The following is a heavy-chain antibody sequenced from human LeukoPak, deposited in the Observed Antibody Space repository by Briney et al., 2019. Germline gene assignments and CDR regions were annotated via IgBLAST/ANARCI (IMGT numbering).Heavy chain of an antibody. CDR2: ISAYNGST. V-gene: IGHV1-18*01. Sequence: ASVKVSCKASGYTFTSYGISWVRQAPGQGLEWMGWISAYNGSTNYAQKLQGRVTMTTDTSTSTAYMELRSLRSDDTAVYYCARDQIVVVPAAPNDAFDIWGQGTMVTVSS. J-gene: IGHJ3*02. CDR1: GYTFTSYG. D-gene: IGHD2-2*01. CDR3: ARDQIVVVPAAPNDAFDI.